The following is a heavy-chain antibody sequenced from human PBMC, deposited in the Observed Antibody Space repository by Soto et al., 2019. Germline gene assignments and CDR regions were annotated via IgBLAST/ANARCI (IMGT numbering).Heavy chain of an antibody. CDR1: GGSISSGGYY. CDR2: IYYSGST. D-gene: IGHD6-6*01. CDR3: ARGSSSSADFDY. V-gene: IGHV4-31*03. J-gene: IGHJ4*02. Sequence: SETLSLTCTVSGGSISSGGYYWSWIRQHPGKGLEWIGCIYYSGSTYYNPSLKSRVTISVDTSKNQFSLKLSSVTAADTAVYYCARGSSSSADFDYWGQGTLVTVS.